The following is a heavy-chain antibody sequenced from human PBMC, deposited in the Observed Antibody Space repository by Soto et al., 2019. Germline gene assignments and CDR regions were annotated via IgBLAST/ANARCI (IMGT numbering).Heavy chain of an antibody. CDR1: GFTFSDYY. V-gene: IGHV3-11*01. D-gene: IGHD3-3*01. Sequence: GGSLRLSCAASGFTFSDYYMSWIRQAPGKGLEWVSYISSSGSTIYYADSVKGRFTISRDNAKNSLYLQMNSLRAEDTAVYYCAREFGETDPPVYYYYMDVWGKGTTVTVSS. CDR3: AREFGETDPPVYYYYMDV. CDR2: ISSSGSTI. J-gene: IGHJ6*03.